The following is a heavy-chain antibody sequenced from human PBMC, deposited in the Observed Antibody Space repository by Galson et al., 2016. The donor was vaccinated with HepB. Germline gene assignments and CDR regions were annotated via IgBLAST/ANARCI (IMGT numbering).Heavy chain of an antibody. CDR2: ISGSSSTI. CDR3: ATSYSYGWGSYLPPNYFDY. J-gene: IGHJ4*02. D-gene: IGHD3-10*01. Sequence: SLRLSCAASGFAFNTYSINWVRQAPGRGLEWVSYISGSSSTIYYADSVQGRFTISRDNPRNALYLQMDRLRDEDTAVYYCATSYSYGWGSYLPPNYFDYWLQGTLVTDAS. CDR1: GFAFNTYS. V-gene: IGHV3-48*02.